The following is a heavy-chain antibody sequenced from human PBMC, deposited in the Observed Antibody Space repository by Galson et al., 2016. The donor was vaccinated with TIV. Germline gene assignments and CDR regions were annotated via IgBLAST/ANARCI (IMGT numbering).Heavy chain of an antibody. CDR1: GYIFINYY. J-gene: IGHJ4*02. CDR3: ARVNWARAFDY. D-gene: IGHD7-27*01. V-gene: IGHV1-2*02. CDR2: FNPDSGAT. Sequence: SVKVSCKASGYIFINYYIHWVRQAPGQGLEWLGWFNPDSGATQYAQKFQGRVTMTRDTSISTAYMELRRIISDETAVYYCARVNWARAFDYWGQGTQVTVSS.